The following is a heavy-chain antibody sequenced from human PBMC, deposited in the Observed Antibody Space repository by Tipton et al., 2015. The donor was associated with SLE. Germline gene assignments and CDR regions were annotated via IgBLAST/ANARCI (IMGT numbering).Heavy chain of an antibody. D-gene: IGHD2-21*01. CDR1: GGSISSYY. V-gene: IGHV3-11*01. Sequence: LSLTCTVSGGSISSYYWSWIRQAPGKGLEWVSYISSSGSTIYYADSVKGRLTISRDNAKNSLYLQMNSLRAEDTAVYYCARDLVMHAFDIWGQGTMVTVSS. J-gene: IGHJ3*02. CDR3: ARDLVMHAFDI. CDR2: ISSSGSTI.